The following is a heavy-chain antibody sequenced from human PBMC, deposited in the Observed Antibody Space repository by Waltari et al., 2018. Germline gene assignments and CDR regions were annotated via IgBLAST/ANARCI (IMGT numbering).Heavy chain of an antibody. CDR2: IYTSGST. CDR3: ARSRDYYGSGSYSDY. CDR1: GGSIRSYY. D-gene: IGHD3-10*01. Sequence: QVQLQESGPGLVKPSETLSLTCTVSGGSIRSYYWSWIRQPAGKGLEWIGRIYTSGSTNYNPSLKSRVTMSVDTSKNQFSLKLSSVTAADTAVYYCARSRDYYGSGSYSDYWGQGTLVTVSS. J-gene: IGHJ4*02. V-gene: IGHV4-4*07.